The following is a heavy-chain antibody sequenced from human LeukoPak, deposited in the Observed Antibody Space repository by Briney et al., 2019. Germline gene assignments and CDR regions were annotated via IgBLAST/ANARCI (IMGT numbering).Heavy chain of an antibody. CDR1: GFTVISNY. V-gene: IGHV3-53*04. J-gene: IGHJ3*02. CDR3: ARGDRAFDI. D-gene: IGHD3-16*01. CDR2: IYSGGST. Sequence: SEGSLRLSCAASGFTVISNYMSWVRQAPGKGLEWVSVIYSGGSTYYADSVKGRFTISRHNSKNTLYLQMNSLRAEDTAVYYCARGDRAFDIWGQGTMVTVSS.